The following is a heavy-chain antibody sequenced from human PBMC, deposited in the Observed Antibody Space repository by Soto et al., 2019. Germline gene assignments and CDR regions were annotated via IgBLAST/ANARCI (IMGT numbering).Heavy chain of an antibody. CDR3: ARDRVVVTAIRARRSWSFDL. CDR1: GFTVSRND. J-gene: IGHJ2*01. D-gene: IGHD2-21*02. CDR2: IYSGDST. V-gene: IGHV3-66*01. Sequence: EVQLVESGGGLVQPGGSLRLSCAASGFTVSRNDMSWVRQAPGKGLEWVSVIYSGDSTYYADSVKGRFTTSRDNSKNTLYLQMNSLRAEDTAVYYCARDRVVVTAIRARRSWSFDLWGRGTLVTVSS.